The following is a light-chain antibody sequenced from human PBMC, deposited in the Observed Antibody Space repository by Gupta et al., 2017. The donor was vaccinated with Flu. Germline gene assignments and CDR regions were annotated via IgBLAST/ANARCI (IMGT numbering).Light chain of an antibody. J-gene: IGKJ3*01. CDR3: QQDRTSPFT. CDR1: QSVGSNY. V-gene: IGKV3-20*01. Sequence: EIVLTQSPGTLSLSPGERATLSCRASQSVGSNYLAWYQQKRGQAPRLLIFGASNRATGIPDRFRGSGSGTDFTLTISRLEPADFAVYYCQQDRTSPFTFGHGTKVDIK. CDR2: GAS.